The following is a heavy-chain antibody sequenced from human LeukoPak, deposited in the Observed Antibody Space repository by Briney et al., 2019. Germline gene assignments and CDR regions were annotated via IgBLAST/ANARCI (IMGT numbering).Heavy chain of an antibody. J-gene: IGHJ6*03. CDR1: GYTFTSYG. CDR3: ARDLGRYYYYYMDV. V-gene: IGHV1-18*01. Sequence: GASVKVSCKASGYTFTSYGISRVRQAPGQGREWMGWISAYNGNTNYAQKLQGRVTMTTDTSTSTAYMELRSLRSDDTAVYYCARDLGRYYYYYMDVWGKRTTVTVSS. CDR2: ISAYNGNT.